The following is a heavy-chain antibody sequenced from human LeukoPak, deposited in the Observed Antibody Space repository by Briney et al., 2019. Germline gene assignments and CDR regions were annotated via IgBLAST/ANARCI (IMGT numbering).Heavy chain of an antibody. V-gene: IGHV3-74*01. D-gene: IGHD2-2*01. CDR2: INSDASDT. J-gene: IGHJ4*02. Sequence: GGSLRLSCAASGFTFSDYAMHWVRQAPGKGLVWISRINSDASDTNYADFVKGRFTISRDNAKNTVYLQINSLRDEDTAVYYCARICSSTDCLIPDWGQGTLVTVSS. CDR3: ARICSSTDCLIPD. CDR1: GFTFSDYA.